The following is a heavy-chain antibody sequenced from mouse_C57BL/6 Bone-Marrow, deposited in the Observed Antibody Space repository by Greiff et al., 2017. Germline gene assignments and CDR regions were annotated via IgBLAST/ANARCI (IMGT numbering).Heavy chain of an antibody. CDR1: GFTFSDYY. CDR3: ARGEYYGSAWFAD. D-gene: IGHD1-1*01. CDR2: INYDGSST. Sequence: EVKLMESEGGLVQPGSSMKLSCTASGFTFSDYYMAWVRQVPEKGLEWVANINYDGSSTYYLDSLKSRFIISRDNAKNILYLQMSSLKSEDTATYYCARGEYYGSAWFADWGQGTLVTVSA. J-gene: IGHJ3*01. V-gene: IGHV5-16*01.